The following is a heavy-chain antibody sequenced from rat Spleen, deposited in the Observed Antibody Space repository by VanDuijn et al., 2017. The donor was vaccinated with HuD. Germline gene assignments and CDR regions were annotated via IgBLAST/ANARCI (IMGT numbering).Heavy chain of an antibody. V-gene: IGHV5-25*01. CDR2: ISASGGST. D-gene: IGHD1-12*02. CDR1: GFTFSNYD. CDR3: ARHSDDGSDYYPYFDY. Sequence: EVQVVESGGGLVQPGRSLKVSCAASGFTFSNYDMAWVRQAPTKGLEWVASISASGGSTYYRDSVKGRFTVSRENAKSTLYLQMDSLRSEDTATDYCARHSDDGSDYYPYFDYWGQGVMVTVSS. J-gene: IGHJ2*01.